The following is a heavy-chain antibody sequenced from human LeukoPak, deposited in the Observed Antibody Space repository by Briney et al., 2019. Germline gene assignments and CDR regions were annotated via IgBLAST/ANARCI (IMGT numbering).Heavy chain of an antibody. Sequence: SGGSLTLSCAVSGFTFSIYCMHWLRQPPGKGLQWVGFMGLDENNRNYPDSVKGRFTISRDNSKHTMYVQMKSLRPEDTAVYYCAQDSGLGDYWGQGTLVTVAS. CDR3: AQDSGLGDY. V-gene: IGHV3-30*02. J-gene: IGHJ4*02. D-gene: IGHD3-16*01. CDR1: GFTFSIYC. CDR2: MGLDENNR.